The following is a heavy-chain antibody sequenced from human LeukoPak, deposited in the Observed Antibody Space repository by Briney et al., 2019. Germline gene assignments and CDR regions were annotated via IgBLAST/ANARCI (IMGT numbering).Heavy chain of an antibody. CDR1: GFCFSCNN. V-gene: IGHV3-48*01. CDR2: ISTGGHTM. D-gene: IGHD5-18*01. Sequence: AGGSLRLSCAASGFCFSCNNMQWARQAPGKGLEWISYISTGGHTMYYADSVRGRFTISRDNAKNSLYLQMNSLRAEDTAMYYCATDAGYSYGYPFDSWGQGTLVTVSS. CDR3: ATDAGYSYGYPFDS. J-gene: IGHJ4*02.